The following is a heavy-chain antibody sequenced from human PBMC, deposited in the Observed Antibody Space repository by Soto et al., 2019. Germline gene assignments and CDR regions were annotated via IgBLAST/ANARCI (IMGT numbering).Heavy chain of an antibody. CDR2: IKQDGSEK. V-gene: IGHV3-7*01. CDR3: ARDVRVLRYFDWLLSPVGERPFDY. Sequence: GGSLRLYCAASGFTFNNYAMSWVRQTPGKGLEWVANIKQDGSEKYYVDSVKGRFTISRDNAKNSLYLQMNSLRAEDTAVYYCARDVRVLRYFDWLLSPVGERPFDYWGQGTLVTVSS. J-gene: IGHJ4*02. CDR1: GFTFNNYA. D-gene: IGHD3-9*01.